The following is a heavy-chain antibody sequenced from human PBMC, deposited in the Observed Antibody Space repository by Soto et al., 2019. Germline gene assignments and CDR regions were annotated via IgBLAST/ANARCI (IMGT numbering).Heavy chain of an antibody. CDR1: GYGFSIHW. V-gene: IGHV5-51*01. J-gene: IGHJ4*02. Sequence: GESLKISCKGSGYGFSIHWVAWLRQMPGKGLEWVGIIYPGNSNTMYSPSFQGQVTISADTALSTTYLQWDTLKPSDTAIYYCARHETGRRDGYKAPDYWGQGTLVTVSS. CDR2: IYPGNSNT. CDR3: ARHETGRRDGYKAPDY. D-gene: IGHD5-12*01.